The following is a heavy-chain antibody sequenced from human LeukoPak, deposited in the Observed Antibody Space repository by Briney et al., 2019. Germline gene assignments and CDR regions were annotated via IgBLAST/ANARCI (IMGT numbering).Heavy chain of an antibody. J-gene: IGHJ4*02. CDR2: INPYNGYT. CDR1: GYTFTDHF. D-gene: IGHD1-1*01. CDR3: ARDYSLNDY. V-gene: IGHV1-2*02. Sequence: GASVKVSCKSSGYTFTDHFIHWVRQAPGQGLEWVGEINPYNGYTKYAWRLQGRVTMTRDTSVSTAFMEVSRLTSDDTAVYYCARDYSLNDYWGQGTLVTVAS.